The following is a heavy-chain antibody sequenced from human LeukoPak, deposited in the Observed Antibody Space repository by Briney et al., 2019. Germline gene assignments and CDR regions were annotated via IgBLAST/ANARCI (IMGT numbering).Heavy chain of an antibody. V-gene: IGHV4-39*07. CDR1: GGSISSSSYY. J-gene: IGHJ4*02. CDR3: ARDEDGSGSYCDY. D-gene: IGHD3-10*01. CDR2: IYYSGST. Sequence: SETLSLTCTVSGGSISSSSYYWGWIRQPPGTGLEWIGSIYYSGSTYYNPSLKSRVTISVDTSKNQFSLKLSSVTAADTAVYYCARDEDGSGSYCDYWGQGTLVTVSS.